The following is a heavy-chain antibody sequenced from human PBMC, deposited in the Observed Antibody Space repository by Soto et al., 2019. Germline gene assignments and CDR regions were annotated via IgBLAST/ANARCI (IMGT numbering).Heavy chain of an antibody. Sequence: GGSLRLSCADSGFNFSSYSMNWVRQAPGKGLERVSYISSSSSTIYYADSVNGRCTISRDNAKNSLYLQMNSLRAEDTAVYYCARDNYYDTHCIDDSGQGTLVTVS. J-gene: IGHJ4*02. CDR2: ISSSSSTI. V-gene: IGHV3-48*01. CDR3: ARDNYYDTHCIDD. D-gene: IGHD3-22*01. CDR1: GFNFSSYS.